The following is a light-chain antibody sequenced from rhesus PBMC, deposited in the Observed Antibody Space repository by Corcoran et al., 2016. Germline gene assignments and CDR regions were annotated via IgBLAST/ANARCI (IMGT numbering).Light chain of an antibody. CDR1: QSVSSY. J-gene: IGKJ2*01. CDR3: YPHSSGYS. Sequence: QVILTQSPATLSLSPGERATLSCRASQSVSSYLAWYQQKPGQAPRLLLYGAYSSATGIPDRFSGSGSGTAFTLTISNLGPEDVGIYHCYPHSSGYSFGQGTKVEIK. CDR2: GAY. V-gene: IGKV3-10*01.